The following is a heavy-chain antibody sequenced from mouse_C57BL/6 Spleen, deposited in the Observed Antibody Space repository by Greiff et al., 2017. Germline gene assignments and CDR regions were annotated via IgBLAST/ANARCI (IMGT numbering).Heavy chain of an antibody. V-gene: IGHV2-2*01. D-gene: IGHD1-1*01. J-gene: IGHJ4*01. CDR1: GFSLTSYG. CDR3: ARNHYYGSSLIYAMDY. Sequence: VMLVESGPGLVQPSPSLSITCTVSGFSLTSYGVHWVRQSPGKGLEWLGVIWSGGSTDYNAAFISRLSISKDNSKSQVFFKMNSLQADDTAIYYCARNHYYGSSLIYAMDYWGQGTSVTVSS. CDR2: IWSGGST.